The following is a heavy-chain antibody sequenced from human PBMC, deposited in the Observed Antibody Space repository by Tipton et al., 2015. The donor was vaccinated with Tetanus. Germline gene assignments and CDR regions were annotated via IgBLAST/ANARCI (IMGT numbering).Heavy chain of an antibody. CDR1: GGSISSGGYY. CDR3: ARHGYLVAGMDV. Sequence: TLSLTCTVSGGSISSGGYYWSWIRQHPGKSLEWIGYIYYSGSTYYNPSLKSRVTISVDTSKNQFSLKLSSVTAADTAVYYCARHGYLVAGMDVWGQGTTVTVSS. D-gene: IGHD5-24*01. J-gene: IGHJ6*02. V-gene: IGHV4-31*03. CDR2: IYYSGST.